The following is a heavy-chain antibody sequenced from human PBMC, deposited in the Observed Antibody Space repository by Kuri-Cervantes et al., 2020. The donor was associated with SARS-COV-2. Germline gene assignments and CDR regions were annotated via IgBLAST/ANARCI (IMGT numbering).Heavy chain of an antibody. CDR2: ISGSGGST. CDR3: ARGSSSTYFDY. J-gene: IGHJ4*02. CDR1: GFTFSSYA. Sequence: GGSLRLSCAASGFTFSSYAMSWVRQAPGKGLEWVSAISGSGGSTYYADSVKGRFTISRDNSKNTLYLQMNSPRAEDTAVYYCARGSSSTYFDYWGQGTLVTVSS. D-gene: IGHD6-6*01. V-gene: IGHV3-23*01.